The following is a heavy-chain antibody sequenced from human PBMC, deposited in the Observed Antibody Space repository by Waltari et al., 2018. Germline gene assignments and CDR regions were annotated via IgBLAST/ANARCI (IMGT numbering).Heavy chain of an antibody. J-gene: IGHJ4*02. D-gene: IGHD6-13*01. CDR3: ARDGGIAAAEGY. Sequence: QLQLQESGPGLVKPSETLSLTCTVSGGSISSSSYYCGWIRKPPGKGLEWIGSIYYSGRTYYNPSLKSRVTISVDTSKNQFSLKLSSVTAADTAVYYCARDGGIAAAEGYWGQGTLVTVSS. V-gene: IGHV4-39*07. CDR1: GGSISSSSYY. CDR2: IYYSGRT.